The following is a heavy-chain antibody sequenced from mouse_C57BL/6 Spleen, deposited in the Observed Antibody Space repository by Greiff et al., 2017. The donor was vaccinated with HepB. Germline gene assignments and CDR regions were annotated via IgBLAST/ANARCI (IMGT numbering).Heavy chain of an antibody. CDR1: GYTFTSYW. CDR3: ARRGIYYCNHGDAMDY. Sequence: QVQLQQPGAELVRPGSSVKLSCKASGYTFTSYWMHWVKQRPIQGLEWIGNIDPSDRETHYNQQFKDKATLTVDKSSRTSYMHLSSLTSVDSADYYCARRGIYYCNHGDAMDYWGQGTSVTVSS. CDR2: IDPSDRET. V-gene: IGHV1-52*01. J-gene: IGHJ4*01. D-gene: IGHD2-1*01.